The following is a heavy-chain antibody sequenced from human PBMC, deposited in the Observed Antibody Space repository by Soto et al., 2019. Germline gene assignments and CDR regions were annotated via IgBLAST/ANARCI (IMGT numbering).Heavy chain of an antibody. Sequence: QLQLQESGPGLVKPSETLSLTCTVSGGSISSSSYYWGWIRQPPGKGLEWIGSIYYSGSTYYNPSLKSQSPISVDTSKNHSSRKRGSVTAADTAGYYGATKTGGGGEDVMDVWGQGPTFTVSS. CDR2: IYYSGST. J-gene: IGHJ6*02. V-gene: IGHV4-39*01. CDR1: GGSISSSSYY. CDR3: ATKTGGGGEDVMDV. D-gene: IGHD3-10*01.